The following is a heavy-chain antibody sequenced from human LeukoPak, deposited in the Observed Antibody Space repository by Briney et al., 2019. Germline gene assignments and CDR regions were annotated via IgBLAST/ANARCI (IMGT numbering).Heavy chain of an antibody. Sequence: PSETLSLTCTVFGGSISSYYWSWIRQSPGKGLECIGYIHYTGSTNYNPSLKSRVTISVETSKNQFSLKLKSVTAADTAVYYCARGGHYGSGNDFRFDPWGQGTLVTVSS. V-gene: IGHV4-59*01. CDR1: GGSISSYY. D-gene: IGHD3-10*01. CDR3: ARGGHYGSGNDFRFDP. CDR2: IHYTGST. J-gene: IGHJ5*02.